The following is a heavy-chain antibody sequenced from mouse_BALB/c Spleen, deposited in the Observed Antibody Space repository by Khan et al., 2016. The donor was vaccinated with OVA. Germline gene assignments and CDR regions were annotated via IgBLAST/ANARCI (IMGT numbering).Heavy chain of an antibody. V-gene: IGHV2-6-1*01. CDR2: IWSDGST. J-gene: IGHJ4*01. D-gene: IGHD2-10*01. Sequence: VELVESGPGLVAPSQSLSITCTISGFSLTNYGVHWVRQPPGKGLEWLVVIWSDGSTTYNSDLKSRLTISKDNSKSQVFLKMNSFQTDDTAMYFCARQPYYHYNIMDYWGQGTSVTVSS. CDR1: GFSLTNYG. CDR3: ARQPYYHYNIMDY.